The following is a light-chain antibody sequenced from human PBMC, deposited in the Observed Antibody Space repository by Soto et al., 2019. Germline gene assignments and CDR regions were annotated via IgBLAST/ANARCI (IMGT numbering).Light chain of an antibody. CDR3: QQRSNWPLT. J-gene: IGKJ4*01. CDR2: DVS. CDR1: QSVNSY. V-gene: IGKV3-11*01. Sequence: EIVLTQSPATLSLSPGERVTLSCRASQSVNSYLAWYQQKPGQAPRLLIYDVSNRATGVPARFSGSGSETDFSLTISSLEPEDFAVYYCQQRSNWPLTFGGGTKV.